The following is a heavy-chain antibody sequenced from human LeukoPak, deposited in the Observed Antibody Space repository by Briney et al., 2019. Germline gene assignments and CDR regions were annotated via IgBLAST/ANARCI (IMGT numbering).Heavy chain of an antibody. CDR2: ISAYNGNT. D-gene: IGHD1-26*01. Sequence: ASVKVSCKASGGTFSSYAISWVRQAPGQGLEWMGWISAYNGNTDYAQKLQGRVTMTTDTSTSTAYMEVRSLRSDDTAVYYCARDSGSYYFDYWGQGTLVTVSS. CDR1: GGTFSSYA. V-gene: IGHV1-18*01. J-gene: IGHJ4*02. CDR3: ARDSGSYYFDY.